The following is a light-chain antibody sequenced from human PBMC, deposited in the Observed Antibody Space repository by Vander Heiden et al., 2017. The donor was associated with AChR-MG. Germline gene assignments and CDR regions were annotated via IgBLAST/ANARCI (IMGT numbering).Light chain of an antibody. CDR3: QQVVDTPLS. J-gene: IGKJ4*01. Sequence: EIVLTQSPDTLSLSPGERATLSCRASQYIENYLAWYQHKPGQSPRLLIYAASSRASGIPDRFSDTGSGTDFALTISRLEPEDFAVYYCQQVVDTPLSFGGGTKVEIK. CDR1: QYIENY. CDR2: AAS. V-gene: IGKV3-20*01.